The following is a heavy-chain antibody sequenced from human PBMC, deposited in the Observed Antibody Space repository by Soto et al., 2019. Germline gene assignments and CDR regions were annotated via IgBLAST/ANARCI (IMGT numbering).Heavy chain of an antibody. Sequence: PSETLSLTCAVYGGSFSGYYWSWIRQPPGKGLEWIGEINHSGSTNYNPSLKSRVTISVDTSKNQFSLKQSSVTAADTAVYYCARGRLTMVRGVMVPPYYYGMDVWGQGTTVTVSS. CDR2: INHSGST. CDR1: GGSFSGYY. J-gene: IGHJ6*02. CDR3: ARGRLTMVRGVMVPPYYYGMDV. D-gene: IGHD3-10*01. V-gene: IGHV4-34*01.